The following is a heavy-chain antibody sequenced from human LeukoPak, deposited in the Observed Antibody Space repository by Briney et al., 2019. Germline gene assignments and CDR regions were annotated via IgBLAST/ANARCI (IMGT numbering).Heavy chain of an antibody. J-gene: IGHJ3*02. CDR1: GFTFSNYA. CDR3: AKVVTVTMRGVFDI. CDR2: MGRSGDST. D-gene: IGHD4-17*01. Sequence: GGSLRLSCAPSGFTFSNYAMNWVRQVPGRGQEWVSGMGRSGDSTYYLDSVKGRFTISRDNSKNTLYLQMNSLRAEDTAVYYCAKVVTVTMRGVFDIWGQGTMVTVSS. V-gene: IGHV3-23*01.